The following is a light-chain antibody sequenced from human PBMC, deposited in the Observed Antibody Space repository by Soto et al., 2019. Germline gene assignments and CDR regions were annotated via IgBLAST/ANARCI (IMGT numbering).Light chain of an antibody. CDR1: SSNIGNNT. CDR3: AAWDDSLNGRV. CDR2: RNS. Sequence: QSVLTQPPSASGTPGQRVTISCSGSSSNIGNNTVDWYQQLPGTAPKLLIYRNSQRLSGVPDRFSGSKSGTSASLAISGLQSEDEAHYYCAAWDDSLNGRVFGGGTKLTVL. V-gene: IGLV1-44*01. J-gene: IGLJ2*01.